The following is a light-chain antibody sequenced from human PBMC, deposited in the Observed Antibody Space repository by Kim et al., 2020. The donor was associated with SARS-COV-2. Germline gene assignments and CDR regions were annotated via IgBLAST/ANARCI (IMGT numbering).Light chain of an antibody. CDR3: QCRDSSGDRAV. V-gene: IGLV3-19*01. CDR1: SLRNHH. Sequence: SSELTQDPAVSVALGQTVRITCQGDSLRNHHANWYQQKPGQAPLLVVFATYNRPSGIPDRFSGSSLGNTASLTITEAQAEDEADYYCQCRDSSGDRAVFGGGTKVTVL. CDR2: ATY. J-gene: IGLJ2*01.